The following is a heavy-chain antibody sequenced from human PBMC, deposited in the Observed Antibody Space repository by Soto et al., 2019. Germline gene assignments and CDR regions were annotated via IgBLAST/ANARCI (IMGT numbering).Heavy chain of an antibody. CDR1: GFTFSSYG. D-gene: IGHD2-2*02. CDR3: ARDNFSYCSSTSCYTSNGMDV. Sequence: QVQLVESGGGVVQPGRSLRLSCAASGFTFSSYGMHWVRQAPGKGLEWVAVIWHDGSNKYYADSVKGRFTISRDNSKNTLYLQMNSLRAEDTAVYYCARDNFSYCSSTSCYTSNGMDVWGQGTTVTVSS. J-gene: IGHJ6*02. V-gene: IGHV3-33*01. CDR2: IWHDGSNK.